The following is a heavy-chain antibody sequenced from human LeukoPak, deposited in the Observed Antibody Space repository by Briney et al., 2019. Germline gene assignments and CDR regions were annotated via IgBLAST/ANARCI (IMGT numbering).Heavy chain of an antibody. CDR2: IYYSGST. V-gene: IGHV4-59*01. J-gene: IGHJ4*02. D-gene: IGHD3-22*01. CDR3: ARGRYYYDSRGSYYYFDY. CDR1: GGSTSRYY. Sequence: SETLSLTCTVSGGSTSRYYWSWIRQPPGKGLEWIGYIYYSGSTNYNPSLKSRGTISVDTSKNQLSLKSNTVTAADAAVYYCARGRYYYDSRGSYYYFDYWGQGTLVTVSS.